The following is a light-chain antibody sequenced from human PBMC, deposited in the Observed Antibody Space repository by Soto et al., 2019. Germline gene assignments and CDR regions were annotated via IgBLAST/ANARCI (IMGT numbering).Light chain of an antibody. Sequence: EVVLTQSPDTLSLPPGERATLSCRASQSISSYLAWYQQKPGQAPRLLIYDASSRATGIPARFSGSGSGTDFTLTISSLEPEDFAVYYCQHYNNWLGTFGGGTKVEIK. CDR2: DAS. J-gene: IGKJ4*01. CDR3: QHYNNWLGT. V-gene: IGKV3-11*01. CDR1: QSISSY.